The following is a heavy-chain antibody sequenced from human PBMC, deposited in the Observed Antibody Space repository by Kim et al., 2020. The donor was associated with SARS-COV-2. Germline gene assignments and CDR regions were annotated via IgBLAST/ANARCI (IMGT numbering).Heavy chain of an antibody. J-gene: IGHJ4*02. V-gene: IGHV3-66*01. CDR3: ARDQGGEGSGSYPFFDY. D-gene: IGHD3-10*01. Sequence: VKGRFTISRDNSKNTLYLQMNSLRAEDTAVYYCARDQGGEGSGSYPFFDYWGQGTLVTVSS.